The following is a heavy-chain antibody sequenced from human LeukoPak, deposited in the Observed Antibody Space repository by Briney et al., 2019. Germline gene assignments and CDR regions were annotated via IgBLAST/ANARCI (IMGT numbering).Heavy chain of an antibody. CDR2: IKEDGSEK. CDR1: GFTFSTYW. J-gene: IGHJ4*02. CDR3: ARLSAGDYFDY. Sequence: GGSLRLSCAASGFTFSTYWMSWVRQAPGKGLEWVANIKEDGSEKYYVDSVKGRLTISRDTAKSSLYLQMNSLRAEDTAVYYCARLSAGDYFDYWGQGTLVTVSS. D-gene: IGHD1-1*01. V-gene: IGHV3-7*04.